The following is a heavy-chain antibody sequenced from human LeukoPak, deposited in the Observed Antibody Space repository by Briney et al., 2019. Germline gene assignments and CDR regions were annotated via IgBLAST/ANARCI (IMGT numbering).Heavy chain of an antibody. CDR2: IFHDGTT. CDR1: GGSISSSNW. CDR3: ARLGLYDSSGYYYV. D-gene: IGHD3-22*01. V-gene: IGHV4-4*02. J-gene: IGHJ1*01. Sequence: SGTLSLTCAVSGGSISSSNWWSWVRQPPGKGLEWIGDIFHDGTTNFNPSLKSRLTISTDKSKNQFSLKLSSVTAADTAVYYCARLGLYDSSGYYYVWGQGTLVTVSS.